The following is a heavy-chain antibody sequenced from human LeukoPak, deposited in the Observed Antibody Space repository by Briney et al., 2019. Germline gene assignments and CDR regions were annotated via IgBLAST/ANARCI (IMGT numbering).Heavy chain of an antibody. CDR1: GGSLSGYY. V-gene: IGHV4-34*01. D-gene: IGHD3/OR15-3a*01. CDR3: ARDQDYYFDY. J-gene: IGHJ4*02. CDR2: INHSGST. Sequence: SETLSLTCAVYGGSLSGYYWSWIRQPPGKGLEWIGEINHSGSTNYNPSLKSRVTISVDTSKNQFSLKLSSVTAADTAVYYCARDQDYYFDYWGQGTLVTVSS.